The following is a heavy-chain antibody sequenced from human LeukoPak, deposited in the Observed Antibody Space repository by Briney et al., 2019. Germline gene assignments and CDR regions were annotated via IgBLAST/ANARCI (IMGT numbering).Heavy chain of an antibody. CDR3: AKEYDSGGYGANFDY. D-gene: IGHD3-10*01. V-gene: IGHV3-30*18. CDR1: GFTFSSYA. J-gene: IGHJ4*02. Sequence: GGSLRLSCAASGFTFSSYAMSWVRQAPGKGLEWVAVVSSDGGTKYYADSVKGRFTISRDNSRNTMYLQMDSLRAEDTAVYYCAKEYDSGGYGANFDYWGQGTLVTVPS. CDR2: VSSDGGTK.